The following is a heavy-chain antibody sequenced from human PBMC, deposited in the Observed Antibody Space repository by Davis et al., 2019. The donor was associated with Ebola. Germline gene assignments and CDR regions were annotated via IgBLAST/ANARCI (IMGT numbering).Heavy chain of an antibody. CDR1: GYTFTNYG. J-gene: IGHJ4*02. CDR3: ARGGGSTYSGIDH. Sequence: ASVKVSCKASGYTFTNYGITWVRQAPGQGLQWVGWISAYSGDTNYVQKLQGRVTLTTDTSTSTAYMERRSLRSDDTAVYYCARGGGSTYSGIDHWGQGTLVTVSS. CDR2: ISAYSGDT. D-gene: IGHD2-21*01. V-gene: IGHV1-18*01.